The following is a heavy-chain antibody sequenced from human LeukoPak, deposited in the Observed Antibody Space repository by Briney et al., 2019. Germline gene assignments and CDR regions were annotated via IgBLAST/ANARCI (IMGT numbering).Heavy chain of an antibody. V-gene: IGHV1-2*02. CDR1: GHTFTGYY. Sequence: ASVTVSFKASGHTFTGYYMHWVRQAPGQGLEWMGWINPNSGGTNYAQKFQGRVTMTRDTSISTAYMELSRLRSDDTAVYYCARGGGKLVTAIMDAFDIWGQGTMVTVSS. J-gene: IGHJ3*02. CDR3: ARGGGKLVTAIMDAFDI. D-gene: IGHD2-21*02. CDR2: INPNSGGT.